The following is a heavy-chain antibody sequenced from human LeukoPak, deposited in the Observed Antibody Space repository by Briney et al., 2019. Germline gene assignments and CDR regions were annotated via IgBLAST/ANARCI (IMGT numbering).Heavy chain of an antibody. CDR2: IRNDESYR. Sequence: PGGSLRLSCAASGFSFSAYALHWVRQAPGKGLEWVAFIRNDESYRHYADSVKGRFTISRDNSRNTLYLQGNSLRPEDTGTYYCATEPPFPPTSPHDYGDDFSDYWGQGTLVTVSS. J-gene: IGHJ4*02. CDR1: GFSFSAYA. CDR3: ATEPPFPPTSPHDYGDDFSDY. V-gene: IGHV3-30*02. D-gene: IGHD4-17*01.